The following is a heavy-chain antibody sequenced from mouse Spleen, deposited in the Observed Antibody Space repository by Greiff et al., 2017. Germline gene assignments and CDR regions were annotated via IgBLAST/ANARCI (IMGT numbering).Heavy chain of an antibody. CDR1: GYTFTSYW. D-gene: IGHD2-4*01. J-gene: IGHJ4*01. CDR2: IDPSDSET. Sequence: VQLQQPGAELVRPGSSVKLSCKASGYTFTSYWMHWVKQRPIQGLEWIGNIDPSDSETHYNQKFKDKATLTVDKSSSTAYMQLSSLTSEDSAVYYCAGAHDYEYAMDYWGQGTSVTVSS. CDR3: AGAHDYEYAMDY. V-gene: IGHV1-52*01.